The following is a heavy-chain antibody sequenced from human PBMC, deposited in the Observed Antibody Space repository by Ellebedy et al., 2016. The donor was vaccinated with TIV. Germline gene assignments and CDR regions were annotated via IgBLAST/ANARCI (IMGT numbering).Heavy chain of an antibody. Sequence: PGGSLRLSCAASGFTFSNYAMSWVRQAPGKGLEWVSAISGSGGSTYYADSVKGRFTISRDNSKNTLYLQMNSLRAEDTAVYYCAKVATMIERLTYFDYWGQGTLVTVSS. V-gene: IGHV3-23*01. D-gene: IGHD3-22*01. CDR1: GFTFSNYA. CDR2: ISGSGGST. J-gene: IGHJ4*02. CDR3: AKVATMIERLTYFDY.